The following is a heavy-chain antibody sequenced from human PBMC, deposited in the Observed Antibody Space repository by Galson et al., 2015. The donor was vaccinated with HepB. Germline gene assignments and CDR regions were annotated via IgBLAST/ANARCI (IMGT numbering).Heavy chain of an antibody. CDR3: VRDAPTAFFDY. CDR1: GFAFEHFW. V-gene: IGHV3-74*03. J-gene: IGHJ4*02. CDR2: ITSDGSDT. D-gene: IGHD4-11*01. Sequence: SLRLSCAASGFAFEHFWMHWVRQVPGKGLVWVPRITSDGSDTKYADSVEGRFTVSRDNAKNTLSLQVNSLRPEDTAIYYCVRDAPTAFFDYWGQGTQVTVSS.